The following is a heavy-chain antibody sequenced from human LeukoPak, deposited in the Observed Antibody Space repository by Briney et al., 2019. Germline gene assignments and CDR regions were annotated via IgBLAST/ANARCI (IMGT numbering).Heavy chain of an antibody. D-gene: IGHD3-3*01. CDR2: ISAYNGNT. Sequence: ASVKVSCXASGYTFTSYGISWVRQAPGQGLEWMGWISAYNGNTNYAQKLQGRVTMTTDTSTSTAYMELRSLRSDDTAVYYCARIQDDFWSGYFSEYYFDYWGQGTLVTVSS. V-gene: IGHV1-18*01. CDR3: ARIQDDFWSGYFSEYYFDY. J-gene: IGHJ4*02. CDR1: GYTFTSYG.